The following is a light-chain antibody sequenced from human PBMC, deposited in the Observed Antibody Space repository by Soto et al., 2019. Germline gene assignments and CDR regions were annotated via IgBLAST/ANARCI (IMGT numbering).Light chain of an antibody. J-gene: IGKJ5*01. Sequence: DMEMTQAASSLCASVGDRVTITCRASQGISNYLAWYQQKPGRAPKLLIYDASNLEAGVPSRFRGSGSGTDFTFSISRLQPEDIATYYCHQYENLPTFGQGTQLEIK. V-gene: IGKV1-33*01. CDR1: QGISNY. CDR2: DAS. CDR3: HQYENLPT.